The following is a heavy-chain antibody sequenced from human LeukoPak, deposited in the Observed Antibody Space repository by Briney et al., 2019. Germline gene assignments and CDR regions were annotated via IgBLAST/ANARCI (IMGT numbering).Heavy chain of an antibody. CDR3: ARDTTVVTPDGLDI. CDR1: GYTFTTYG. V-gene: IGHV1-18*01. Sequence: ASVKVSCKASGYTFTTYGISWVRQAPGQGLEWMGWISAYNGNTNYAQKLLDRVTMTTDTSTNTAYMELRNLRSDDTAVYYCARDTTVVTPDGLDIWGQGTVVTVSS. J-gene: IGHJ3*02. D-gene: IGHD4-23*01. CDR2: ISAYNGNT.